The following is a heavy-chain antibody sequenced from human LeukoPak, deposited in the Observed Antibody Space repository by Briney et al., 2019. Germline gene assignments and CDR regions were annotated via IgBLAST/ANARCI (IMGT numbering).Heavy chain of an antibody. CDR1: GFTFSSYG. V-gene: IGHV3-30*18. J-gene: IGHJ3*02. Sequence: GGSLRLSCAASGFTFSSYGMHWVRQAPGKGLEWVAVISYDGSNKYYADSVKGRFTISRDNSKNTLHLQMNSLRAEDTAVYYCAKGITMVRGVMGDAFDIWGQGTMVTVSS. CDR2: ISYDGSNK. CDR3: AKGITMVRGVMGDAFDI. D-gene: IGHD3-10*01.